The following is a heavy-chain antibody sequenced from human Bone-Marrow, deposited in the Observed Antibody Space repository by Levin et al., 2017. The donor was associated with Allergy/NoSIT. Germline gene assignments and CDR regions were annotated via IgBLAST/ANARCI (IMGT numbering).Heavy chain of an antibody. J-gene: IGHJ4*02. CDR3: ARLDGYYFDY. CDR2: ISYRGTT. Sequence: SQTLSLTCTVSGGSISSAGYHWTWIRQSPGKGLEWIGYISYRGTTYYNPSLKSRLTMLLDTSEQRFSLNLNSVTAADTAIYYCARLDGYYFDYWGQGTLVTVSS. D-gene: IGHD3-9*01. CDR1: GGSISSAGYH. V-gene: IGHV4-31*03.